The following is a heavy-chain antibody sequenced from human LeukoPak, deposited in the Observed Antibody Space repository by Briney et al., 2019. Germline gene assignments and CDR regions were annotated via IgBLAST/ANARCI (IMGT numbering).Heavy chain of an antibody. J-gene: IGHJ4*02. D-gene: IGHD5-18*01. CDR3: ARERGYSYGSDDY. V-gene: IGHV1-69*04. Sequence: SVKVSCKASGGTFSSYTISWVRQAPGQGLEWMGRIIPILGVANYAQKFQGRVTITADKSTSTAYMELSSLRSEDTAVYYCARERGYSYGSDDYWGQGTLVTVSS. CDR1: GGTFSSYT. CDR2: IIPILGVA.